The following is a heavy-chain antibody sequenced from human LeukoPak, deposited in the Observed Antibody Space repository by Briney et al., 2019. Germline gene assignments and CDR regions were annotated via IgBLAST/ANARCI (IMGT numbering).Heavy chain of an antibody. CDR3: ARDFGAQGNAFDI. D-gene: IGHD3-3*01. CDR1: GFTFSRYV. V-gene: IGHV3-30-3*01. J-gene: IGHJ3*02. CDR2: VSYDETTK. Sequence: PGRSLSLSCAASGFTFSRYVIHWVRQAPGKGLEWVAVVSYDETTKYYADSVKGRFTISRDNYENTVDLQMNSLGVADTAVYYCARDFGAQGNAFDIWGQGTMVTVSS.